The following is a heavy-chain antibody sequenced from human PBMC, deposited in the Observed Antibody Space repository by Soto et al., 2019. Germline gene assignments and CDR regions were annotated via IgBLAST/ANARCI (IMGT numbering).Heavy chain of an antibody. CDR2: IYWDDEK. Sequence: QITLKESGPPLVKPTQTLTLTCTFSGFSLSTNGVGVGWIRQPPGKALEWLALIYWDDEKRYSPSLKSRLTITKDTSKNRVVLTMTNIDHVDTATYYCAHSPRITMYDYWGQGTPVTVSS. V-gene: IGHV2-5*02. CDR3: AHSPRITMYDY. J-gene: IGHJ4*02. D-gene: IGHD3-10*02. CDR1: GFSLSTNGVG.